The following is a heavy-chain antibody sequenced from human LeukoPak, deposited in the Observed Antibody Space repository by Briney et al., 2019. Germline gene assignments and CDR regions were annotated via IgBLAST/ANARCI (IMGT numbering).Heavy chain of an antibody. Sequence: SETLSLTCAVSGVSISSYYWSWIRQPPGKGLEWIGYIYYSGSTNYNPSLKSRVIISVDPSKNQFSLKLSSVTAADTAVYYCARSDLNDSSGYYLDYWGQGTLVTVSS. CDR1: GVSISSYY. CDR3: ARSDLNDSSGYYLDY. CDR2: IYYSGST. V-gene: IGHV4-59*01. J-gene: IGHJ4*02. D-gene: IGHD3-22*01.